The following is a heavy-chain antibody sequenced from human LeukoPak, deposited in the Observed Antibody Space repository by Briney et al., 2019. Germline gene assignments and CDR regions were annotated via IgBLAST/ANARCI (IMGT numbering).Heavy chain of an antibody. CDR1: GFTFNNAW. J-gene: IGHJ4*02. D-gene: IGHD6-19*01. CDR3: AKDLIAVAES. Sequence: GGSLRLSCVASGFTFNNAWMNWVRQAPGKGLEWVSAISGSGGSTYYADSVKGRFTISRDNSKNTLYLQMNSLRAEDTAVYYCAKDLIAVAESWGQGTLVTVSS. CDR2: ISGSGGST. V-gene: IGHV3-23*01.